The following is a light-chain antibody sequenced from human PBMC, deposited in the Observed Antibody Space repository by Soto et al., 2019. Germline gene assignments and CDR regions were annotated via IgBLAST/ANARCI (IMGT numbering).Light chain of an antibody. CDR3: QQFNDWPRT. CDR1: QNIRKN. J-gene: IGKJ1*01. CDR2: GAS. Sequence: EIVMTQSPATLSLSPGEGATLSCRASQNIRKNVAWYQQRPGQAPRLLMYGASYRANGVPARFRGSGSGTEFTLTISSLQSEDFAVYYCQQFNDWPRTFGHGTKVDIK. V-gene: IGKV3-15*01.